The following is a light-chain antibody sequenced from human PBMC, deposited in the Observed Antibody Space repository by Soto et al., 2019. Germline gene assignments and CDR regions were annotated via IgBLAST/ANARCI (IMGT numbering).Light chain of an antibody. CDR1: QSISSW. V-gene: IGKV1-5*03. J-gene: IGKJ1*01. CDR3: QQYNSYSWT. Sequence: DIQMTQSPSTLSASVGDRATITCRASQSISSWLAWYQQKPGKAPKLLIYKASSLESGVPSRFSGSGSGTEFTLTISSLQPDDCATYYCQQYNSYSWTFGQGTKVEIK. CDR2: KAS.